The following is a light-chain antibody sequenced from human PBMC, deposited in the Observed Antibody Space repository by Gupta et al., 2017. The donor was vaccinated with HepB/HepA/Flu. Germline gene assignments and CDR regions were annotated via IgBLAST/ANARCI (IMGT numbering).Light chain of an antibody. CDR1: QSLLNSNGYHY. Sequence: DIVMTQFPLSLPVTPGEPASISCRSSQSLLNSNGYHYLDWYVQKPGQSPQLLISVVSLRASGVPDRFSGSGSGTDFTLTISRVEAEDVGVYYCMQGLHPPRTLGGGTKVEIK. CDR3: MQGLHPPRT. J-gene: IGKJ4*01. CDR2: VVS. V-gene: IGKV2-28*01.